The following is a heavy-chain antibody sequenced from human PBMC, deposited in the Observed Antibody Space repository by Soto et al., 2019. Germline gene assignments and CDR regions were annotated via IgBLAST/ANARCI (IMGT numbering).Heavy chain of an antibody. Sequence: GGSLRLSCAASGFAFSTFAMTWVRQAPGKGLEWVAAISVSGNNAYYADSVKGRFTISRDNSQNSVFLQMSSLRADDTAVYYCARDQLRPGILYSLGVLLPEYGLWGQGTLVTVSS. D-gene: IGHD3-22*01. CDR3: ARDQLRPGILYSLGVLLPEYGL. CDR2: ISVSGNNA. CDR1: GFAFSTFA. V-gene: IGHV3-23*01. J-gene: IGHJ4*02.